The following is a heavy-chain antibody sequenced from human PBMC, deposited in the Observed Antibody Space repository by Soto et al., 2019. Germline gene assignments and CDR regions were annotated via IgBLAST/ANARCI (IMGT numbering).Heavy chain of an antibody. Sequence: GVLRLSCAASGFTVSSNYMSWVRQAPGKGLEWVSVIYSAGSTYYADSVKGRFTISRDNSKNTLYLQMTRLRAEDTAVYYCAKAWDRRVFLLTSYGMDVCGQGTQVTVCS. D-gene: IGHD3-9*01. V-gene: IGHV3-66*01. CDR1: GFTVSSNY. CDR3: AKAWDRRVFLLTSYGMDV. CDR2: IYSAGST. J-gene: IGHJ6*02.